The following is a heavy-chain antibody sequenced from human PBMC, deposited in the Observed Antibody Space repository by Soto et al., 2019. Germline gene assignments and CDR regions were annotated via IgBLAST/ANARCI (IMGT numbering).Heavy chain of an antibody. CDR1: GFSLTSRPVG. D-gene: IGHD3-16*01. Sequence: QITLKESGPTLVKPTQTLTLTCTFSGFSLTSRPVGVGWVRQPPGKALEWLAFIYWDDDKRYSPSLRSTLTVTKDASKTQVVLTLTNMDPVDTATYYCAHRRNYDGSWNEGVFDYWGQGILVTVSS. V-gene: IGHV2-5*02. J-gene: IGHJ4*02. CDR2: IYWDDDK. CDR3: AHRRNYDGSWNEGVFDY.